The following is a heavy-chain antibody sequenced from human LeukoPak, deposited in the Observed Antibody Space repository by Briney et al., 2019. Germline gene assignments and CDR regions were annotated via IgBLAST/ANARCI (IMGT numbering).Heavy chain of an antibody. D-gene: IGHD1-26*01. Sequence: SETLSLTCTVSGNSISSGDNYWSWIRQPAGKGLEWIGRIYTSGSTNYNPSLKSRVTISGDTSKNQFSLKLSSVTAADTAVYYCASLSGSYYGVFDYWGQGTLVTVSS. J-gene: IGHJ4*02. V-gene: IGHV4-61*02. CDR2: IYTSGST. CDR1: GNSISSGDNY. CDR3: ASLSGSYYGVFDY.